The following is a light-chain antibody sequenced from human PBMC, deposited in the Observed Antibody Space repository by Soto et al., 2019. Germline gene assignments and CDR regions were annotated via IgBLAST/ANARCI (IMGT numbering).Light chain of an antibody. Sequence: QSVLTQPPSVSAAPGQKVTFSCSGSSSNIGKNYVSCYQQVPGTAPKLLIYEDNKRRSGIPDRFSGSKSGTSATLGITGLQTGDEADYYCGTWDSSLSVFVFGTGTKLTVL. J-gene: IGLJ1*01. V-gene: IGLV1-51*02. CDR3: GTWDSSLSVFV. CDR1: SSNIGKNY. CDR2: EDN.